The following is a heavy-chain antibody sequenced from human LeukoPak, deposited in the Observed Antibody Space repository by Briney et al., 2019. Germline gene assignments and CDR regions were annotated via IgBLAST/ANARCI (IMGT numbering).Heavy chain of an antibody. CDR1: GGSISSYY. CDR3: ATYYGDVDY. D-gene: IGHD4-17*01. J-gene: IGHJ4*02. Sequence: SETLSLTCTVSGGSISSYYWSWIRQPPGKGLEWIGYIYYSGSTNYNPSLKSRVTMSVDTSKNQFSLKLSSVTAADTAVYYCATYYGDVDYWGQGTLVTVSS. V-gene: IGHV4-59*12. CDR2: IYYSGST.